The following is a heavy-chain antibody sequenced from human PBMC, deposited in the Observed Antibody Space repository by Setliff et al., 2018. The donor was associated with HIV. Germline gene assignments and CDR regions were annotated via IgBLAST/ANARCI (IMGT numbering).Heavy chain of an antibody. D-gene: IGHD6-19*01. Sequence: ASVKVSCKASGYNFSSNGISWVRQAPGQGLEWMGWISSYNGNTKYAQKVQDRVTMTKDTSTSTAYMELRSLRSDDTAVYYCARVSRSGWFFDYWGQGTPVTVSS. J-gene: IGHJ4*02. CDR3: ARVSRSGWFFDY. CDR2: ISSYNGNT. V-gene: IGHV1-18*01. CDR1: GYNFSSNG.